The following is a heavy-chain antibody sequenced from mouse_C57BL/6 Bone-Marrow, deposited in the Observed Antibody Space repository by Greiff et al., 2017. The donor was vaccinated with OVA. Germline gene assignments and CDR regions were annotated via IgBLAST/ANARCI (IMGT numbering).Heavy chain of an antibody. V-gene: IGHV1-78*01. CDR3: AREVPYWDRYFDY. D-gene: IGHD4-1*01. J-gene: IGHJ2*01. CDR2: IYPRDGST. Sequence: VQLQQSDAELVKPGASVKISCKASGYTFTDHTIHWMKQRPEQGLEWIGYIYPRDGSTKYNEKFKGKATLTADKSSSTAYLQLNSLTSEDSAVYFCAREVPYWDRYFDYWGQGTTLTVSA. CDR1: GYTFTDHT.